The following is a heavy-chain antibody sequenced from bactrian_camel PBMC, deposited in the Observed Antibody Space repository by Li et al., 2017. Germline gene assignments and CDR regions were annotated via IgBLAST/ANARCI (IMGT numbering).Heavy chain of an antibody. D-gene: IGHD2*01. J-gene: IGHJ4*01. Sequence: HVQLVESGGGSVQTGGSLRLSCVPSGYTFSSYCLGWFHQPPGKDREGVAIIDNEGSKIYADSAKGRFTISRDNEKNTLYLEMDSLKVEDGGTYYCAADPWAYECSSQFWTRGNGFEFWGHGTQVTVS. CDR1: GYTFSSYC. CDR2: IDNEGSK. V-gene: IGHV3S6*01. CDR3: AADPWAYECSSQFWTRGNGFEF.